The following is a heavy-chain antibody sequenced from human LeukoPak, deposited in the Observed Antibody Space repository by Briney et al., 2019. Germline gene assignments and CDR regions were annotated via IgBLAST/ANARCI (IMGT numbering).Heavy chain of an antibody. V-gene: IGHV3-30*18. CDR1: GFTFSSYG. D-gene: IGHD3-22*01. CDR2: ISYDGSNK. Sequence: GGSLRLSCAASGFTFSSYGMHWVRQAPGKGLEWVAVISYDGSNKHYADSVKGRFTIPRDNSKNTLYLQMNSLRAEDTAVYYCAKAATYYYDSSGYMDAFDIWGQGTMVTVSS. CDR3: AKAATYYYDSSGYMDAFDI. J-gene: IGHJ3*02.